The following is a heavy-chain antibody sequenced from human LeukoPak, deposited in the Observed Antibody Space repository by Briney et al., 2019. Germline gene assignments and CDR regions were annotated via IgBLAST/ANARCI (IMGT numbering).Heavy chain of an antibody. CDR3: ARDRVVPAATFDY. Sequence: PGGSLRLSCAASGFTFSTYSMNWVRQAAGKGLEWVSSISSSSRYIYYADSVKGRFTISRDNAKNSLYLQMNSLRAEDTAVYYCARDRVVPAATFDYWGQGTLVTVSS. D-gene: IGHD2-2*01. CDR1: GFTFSTYS. CDR2: ISSSSRYI. J-gene: IGHJ4*02. V-gene: IGHV3-21*01.